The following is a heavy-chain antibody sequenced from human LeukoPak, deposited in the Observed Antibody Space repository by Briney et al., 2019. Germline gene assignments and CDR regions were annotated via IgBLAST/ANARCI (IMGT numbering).Heavy chain of an antibody. CDR1: GGSITGSSYF. CDR2: LYYSGST. V-gene: IGHV4-39*01. J-gene: IGHJ4*02. Sequence: SETLSLTCTVSGGSITGSSYFWGWIRQPPGKGLEWIGSLYYSGSTYYNPSLKSRVTISVDTSKNQFSLKLSSVTAADTAVYYCARLSEGGFWSGYPYYFDYWGQGTLVTVSS. D-gene: IGHD3-3*01. CDR3: ARLSEGGFWSGYPYYFDY.